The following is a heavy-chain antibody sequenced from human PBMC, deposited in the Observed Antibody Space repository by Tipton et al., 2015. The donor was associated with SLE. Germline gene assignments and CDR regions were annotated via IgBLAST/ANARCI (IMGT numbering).Heavy chain of an antibody. CDR1: DDSIRDYY. CDR3: ARQVDTEAVDSWNFAF. D-gene: IGHD5-18*01. V-gene: IGHV4-59*12. J-gene: IGHJ2*01. CDR2: TSYRGST. Sequence: TLSLTCSVSDDSIRDYYFSWIRQPPGNKLEWIGYTSYRGSTSYNPSLESRVTISLDTSKNHFPLKLSSVTAAVTAVYYCARQVDTEAVDSWNFAFWGRGTLVTVSS.